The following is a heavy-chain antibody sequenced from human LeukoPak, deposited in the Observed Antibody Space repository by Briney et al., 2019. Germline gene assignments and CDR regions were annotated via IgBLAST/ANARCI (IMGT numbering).Heavy chain of an antibody. CDR2: IRSKANSYAT. D-gene: IGHD6-6*01. CDR3: TRPQISSLSPFDY. Sequence: PGGSLRLSCAASGFTFSGSAMHWVRQASGKGLERVGRIRSKANSYATAYAASVKGRFTISRDDSKNTAYLQMNSLKTEDTAVYYCTRPQISSLSPFDYWGQGTLVTVSS. J-gene: IGHJ4*02. V-gene: IGHV3-73*01. CDR1: GFTFSGSA.